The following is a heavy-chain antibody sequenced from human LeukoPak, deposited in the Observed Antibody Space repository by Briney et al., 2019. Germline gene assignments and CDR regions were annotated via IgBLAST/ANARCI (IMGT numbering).Heavy chain of an antibody. V-gene: IGHV3-30*18. CDR2: ISYDGSNK. CDR1: GFTFSSYG. J-gene: IGHJ4*02. Sequence: GGSLRLSCAASGFTFSSYGMHWVRQAPGKGLEWAAVISYDGSNKYYADSVKGRFTISRDNSKNTLYLQMNSLRAEDTAVYYCAKDRVVPAAMNTEYGPDYWGQGTLVTVSS. D-gene: IGHD2-2*01. CDR3: AKDRVVPAAMNTEYGPDY.